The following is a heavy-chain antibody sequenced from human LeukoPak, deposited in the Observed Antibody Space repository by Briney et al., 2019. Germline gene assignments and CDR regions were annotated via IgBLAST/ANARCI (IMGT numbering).Heavy chain of an antibody. Sequence: PSETLSLTCTVSGGSISSYYWSWIRQPPGKGLEWIGYIYYSGSTNYNPSLKSRVTISVDTSKNQFSLKLSSVTAADTAVYYCATPQPTWGGGENWFDPWGQGTLVTVSS. CDR1: GGSISSYY. V-gene: IGHV4-59*01. D-gene: IGHD3-16*01. CDR2: IYYSGST. CDR3: ATPQPTWGGGENWFDP. J-gene: IGHJ5*02.